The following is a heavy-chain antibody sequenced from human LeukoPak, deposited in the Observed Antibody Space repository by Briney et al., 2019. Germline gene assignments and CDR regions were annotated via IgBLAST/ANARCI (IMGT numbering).Heavy chain of an antibody. Sequence: ASVKVSCKASGYMFTSYGISWVRQAPGQGLEWMGWISGYNGNTKYAQKFQGRVTMTTDTSTSTAYMELRNLRSDDTAVYYCAREGLEYYGMDVWGQGTTVTVSS. J-gene: IGHJ6*02. CDR2: ISGYNGNT. V-gene: IGHV1-18*01. CDR1: GYMFTSYG. D-gene: IGHD3-16*01. CDR3: AREGLEYYGMDV.